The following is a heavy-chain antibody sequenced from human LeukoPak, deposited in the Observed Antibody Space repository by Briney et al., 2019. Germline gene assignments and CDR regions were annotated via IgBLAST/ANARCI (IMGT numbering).Heavy chain of an antibody. J-gene: IGHJ4*02. CDR2: IFYSGAT. Sequence: KSSETLSLTCTVSGGSISSSSYYWGWIRQPPGKGLEWIVSIFYSGATYSNPSLRSRVTLSIDTSKNQVSLKVTSVTAADTAVYYCARGGHYDIWSSDFDYWGQGTLVSVSS. CDR3: ARGGHYDIWSSDFDY. CDR1: GGSISSSSYY. V-gene: IGHV4-39*07. D-gene: IGHD3-3*01.